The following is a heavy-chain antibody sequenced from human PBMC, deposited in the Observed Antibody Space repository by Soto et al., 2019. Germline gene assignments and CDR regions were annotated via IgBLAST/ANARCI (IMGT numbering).Heavy chain of an antibody. V-gene: IGHV1-18*01. CDR3: ARHDPNLDYFDY. Sequence: SSVKVSCKASGYTFTSYGISWVRQAPGQGLEWMGWISAYNGNTNYAQKLQGRVTMTTDTSTSTAYMELRSLRSDDTAVYYWARHDPNLDYFDYWGQGTLVTVSS. D-gene: IGHD1-1*01. J-gene: IGHJ4*02. CDR2: ISAYNGNT. CDR1: GYTFTSYG.